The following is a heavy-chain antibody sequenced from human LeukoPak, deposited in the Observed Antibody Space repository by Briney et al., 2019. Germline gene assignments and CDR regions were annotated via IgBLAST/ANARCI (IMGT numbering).Heavy chain of an antibody. J-gene: IGHJ5*02. CDR1: GFTFSNYW. D-gene: IGHD3-22*01. V-gene: IGHV3-74*01. Sequence: PGGSLRLSCAASGFTFSNYWMHWVRQAPGKGLVWVPRINSDGINTSYADSVKGRFTISRDNAKNTLNLQMNSLRAEDTAVYYCARDLGQHYDTSDNWFDPWGQGTLVTVSS. CDR2: INSDGINT. CDR3: ARDLGQHYDTSDNWFDP.